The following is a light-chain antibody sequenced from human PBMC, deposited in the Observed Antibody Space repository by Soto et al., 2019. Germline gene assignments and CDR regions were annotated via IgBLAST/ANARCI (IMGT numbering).Light chain of an antibody. CDR1: QSISSW. V-gene: IGKV1-5*03. CDR2: KAS. J-gene: IGKJ5*01. Sequence: DIQMTQSPSTLSASVRDRVTITCRAIQSISSWLAWYQQKPGKAPKLLIYKASSLESGVPSRFSGSGSGTEFTLTISSLQPDDFATYYCQQYNSFPITFGQGTRLEIK. CDR3: QQYNSFPIT.